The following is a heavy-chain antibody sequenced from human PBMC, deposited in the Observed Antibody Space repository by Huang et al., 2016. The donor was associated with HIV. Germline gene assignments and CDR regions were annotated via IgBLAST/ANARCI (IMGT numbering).Heavy chain of an antibody. CDR3: VTKASAMDV. J-gene: IGHJ6*02. CDR2: IRQDGNEK. Sequence: VESGGGLVQPGGSLSFSCGGYTVTFSAYWLSWVRQSPGEGVEWVASIRQDGNEKFYVDSVKGRFNISRDNAKKLRFLDMTSLQVDDTATYFCVTKASAMDVWGQGTTVIVSS. CDR1: TVTFSAYW. D-gene: IGHD2-8*01. V-gene: IGHV3-7*01.